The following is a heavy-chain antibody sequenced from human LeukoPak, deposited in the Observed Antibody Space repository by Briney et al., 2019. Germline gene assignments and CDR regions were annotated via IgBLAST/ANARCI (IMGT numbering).Heavy chain of an antibody. CDR1: GGSFSDYF. V-gene: IGHV4-34*01. CDR2: INHSGRT. D-gene: IGHD2-2*01. J-gene: IGHJ6*02. Sequence: SETLSLTCAVYGGSFSDYFWGWIRQPPGKGLEWIGEINHSGRTYYNPSLKSRVTISVDTSKDQFSLNLSSVTAADTAVYYCARDVVVVPAAIHYGMDAWGQGTTVTVSS. CDR3: ARDVVVVPAAIHYGMDA.